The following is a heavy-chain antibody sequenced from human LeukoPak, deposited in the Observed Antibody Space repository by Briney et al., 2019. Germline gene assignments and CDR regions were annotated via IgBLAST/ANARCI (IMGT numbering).Heavy chain of an antibody. D-gene: IGHD3-22*01. Sequence: ASVRVSCKASGYTFTTYGISWVRQAPGQGLEWMGWISAYNGNTNYAQKLQGRVTMTTDTSTSTAYMELRSLRSDDTAVYYCARGLVRYYDSSGYSLGFDYWGQGTLVTVSS. J-gene: IGHJ4*02. CDR2: ISAYNGNT. CDR3: ARGLVRYYDSSGYSLGFDY. CDR1: GYTFTTYG. V-gene: IGHV1-18*01.